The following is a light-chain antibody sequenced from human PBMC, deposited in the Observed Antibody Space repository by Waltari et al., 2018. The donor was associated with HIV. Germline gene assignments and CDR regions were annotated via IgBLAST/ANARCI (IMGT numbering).Light chain of an antibody. Sequence: QSALTQPPSASGSPGQSVSISCTGASSDVGAFKYVSWYQQHPGKAPKLLIYDVTKRPSGFPDRFSGSKSGNTASLTVSGLQAEDEAHYYCSSYAGSSMSYAFGTGTKVTVL. CDR2: DVT. V-gene: IGLV2-8*01. CDR1: SSDVGAFKY. CDR3: SSYAGSSMSYA. J-gene: IGLJ1*01.